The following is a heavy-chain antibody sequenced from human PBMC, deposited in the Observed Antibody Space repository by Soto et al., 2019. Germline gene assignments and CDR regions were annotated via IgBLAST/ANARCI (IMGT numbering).Heavy chain of an antibody. CDR1: GSSISSYY. V-gene: IGHV4-59*01. CDR2: IYYSGST. J-gene: IGHJ4*02. CDR3: ARATDYDILTGYALFDY. Sequence: SETLSLTCTVSGSSISSYYWSWIRQPPGKGLEWIGYIYYSGSTNYDPSLKSRVTISVDTSKNQFSLKLSSVTAADTAVYYCARATDYDILTGYALFDYWGQGTLVTVSS. D-gene: IGHD3-9*01.